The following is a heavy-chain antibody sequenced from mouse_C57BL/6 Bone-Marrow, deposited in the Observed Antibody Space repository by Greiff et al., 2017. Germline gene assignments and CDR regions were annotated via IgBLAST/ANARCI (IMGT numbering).Heavy chain of an antibody. CDR3: AIHPCSYWYFDV. CDR1: GYTFTSYW. CDR2: IHPSDSDT. Sequence: QVQLQQPGAELVKPGASVKVSCKASGYTFTSYWMHWVKQRPGQGLEWIGRIHPSDSDTNYNQKFKGKATLTVDKSSSPAYMQLSSLTAEDSAVYYCAIHPCSYWYFDVWGTGTTVTVSS. J-gene: IGHJ1*03. V-gene: IGHV1-74*01.